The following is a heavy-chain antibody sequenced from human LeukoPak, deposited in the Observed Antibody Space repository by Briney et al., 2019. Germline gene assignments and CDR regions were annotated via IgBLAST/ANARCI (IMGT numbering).Heavy chain of an antibody. D-gene: IGHD3-16*01. Sequence: PGGSLRLSCAASGFTFNVYYMSWIRQAPGKGLEWVSYISSSGSTIYYADSVKGRFTISMDNAKNSLYLQMNSLRAEDTAVYYWARNGSRFRAYPLDCGQGTLVTVSS. CDR3: ARNGSRFRAYPLD. CDR1: GFTFNVYY. V-gene: IGHV3-11*04. J-gene: IGHJ4*02. CDR2: ISSSGSTI.